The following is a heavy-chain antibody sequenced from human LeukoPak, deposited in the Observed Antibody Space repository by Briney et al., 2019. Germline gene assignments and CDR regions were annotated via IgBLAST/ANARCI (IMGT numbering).Heavy chain of an antibody. CDR2: IYYSGNT. CDR1: GGSLSNYY. Sequence: PSETPSLTCTVSGGSLSNYYWIWIRQPPGKGLEWIGYIYYSGNTNYNPSLKSRVTISVDTSKNQFSLKLNSVTAADTAVYYCARDYGDYANWFDPWGQGTLVTVSS. D-gene: IGHD4-17*01. J-gene: IGHJ5*02. V-gene: IGHV4-59*01. CDR3: ARDYGDYANWFDP.